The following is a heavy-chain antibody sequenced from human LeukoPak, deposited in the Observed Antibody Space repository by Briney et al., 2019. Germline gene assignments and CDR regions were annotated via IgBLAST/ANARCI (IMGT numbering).Heavy chain of an antibody. CDR1: GITLSNYG. V-gene: IGHV3-23*01. Sequence: GGFLTLSCAVSGITLSNYGMSWIRQAPGKGLEWVSGISGSGGNTYYADSVKGRFTISRDNSKNTLYLQMNSLRAEDTAVYFCAKRGVVIRVILVGFHKEAYYFDSWGQGALVTVSS. D-gene: IGHD3-22*01. CDR2: ISGSGGNT. CDR3: AKRGVVIRVILVGFHKEAYYFDS. J-gene: IGHJ4*02.